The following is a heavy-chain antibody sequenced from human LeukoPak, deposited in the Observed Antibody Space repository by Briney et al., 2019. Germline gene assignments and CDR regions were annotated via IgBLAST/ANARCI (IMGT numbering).Heavy chain of an antibody. CDR3: ANTHSSSKAYGMDV. J-gene: IGHJ6*02. CDR1: GFTFSSYG. V-gene: IGHV3-30*18. Sequence: GGSLRLSCAASGFTFSSYGMHWVRQAPGKGLEWVAVISYDGSNKYYADSVKGRFTISGDNSKNTLYLQMNSLRAEDTAVYYCANTHSSSKAYGMDVWGQGTTVTVSS. CDR2: ISYDGSNK. D-gene: IGHD6-6*01.